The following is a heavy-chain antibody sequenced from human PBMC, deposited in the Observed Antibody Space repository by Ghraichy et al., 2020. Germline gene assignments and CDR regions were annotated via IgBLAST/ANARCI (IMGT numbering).Heavy chain of an antibody. J-gene: IGHJ3*02. D-gene: IGHD6-19*01. Sequence: GGSLRLSCAASEFTFSIYSMHWVRQAPGKGLEWITVIWNDGTTKYYADSVKGRFAISRDNSKNTLYLQMNSLRAEDTAVYYCARENSVAGTRAFDIWGQGTMVTVSS. CDR2: IWNDGTTK. CDR3: ARENSVAGTRAFDI. V-gene: IGHV3-33*01. CDR1: EFTFSIYS.